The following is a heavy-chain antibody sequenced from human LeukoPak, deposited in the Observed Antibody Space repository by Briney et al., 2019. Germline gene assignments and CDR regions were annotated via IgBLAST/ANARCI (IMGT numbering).Heavy chain of an antibody. D-gene: IGHD3-10*01. CDR2: ISSSSSYI. J-gene: IGHJ4*02. CDR3: ARAFGGFPSDY. Sequence: GGSLRLSCAASGFTFSSYAMSWVRQAPGKGLEWVSSISSSSSYIYYADSVKGRFTISRDNAKNSLYLQMNSLRAEDTAVYYCARAFGGFPSDYWGQGTLVTVSS. CDR1: GFTFSSYA. V-gene: IGHV3-21*01.